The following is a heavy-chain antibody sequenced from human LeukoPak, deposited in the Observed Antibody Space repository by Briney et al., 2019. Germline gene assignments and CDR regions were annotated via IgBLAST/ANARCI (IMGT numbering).Heavy chain of an antibody. Sequence: ASVKVSCKASGYTFTSYAMHWVRQAPGQRLEWMGWNNAGNGNTKYSQKFHGRVTITRDTSASTAYMELSSLRSEDTAVYNCARSPVPAAEFDPWGQGTLVTVSS. CDR3: ARSPVPAAEFDP. CDR1: GYTFTSYA. CDR2: NNAGNGNT. V-gene: IGHV1-3*01. J-gene: IGHJ5*02. D-gene: IGHD2-2*01.